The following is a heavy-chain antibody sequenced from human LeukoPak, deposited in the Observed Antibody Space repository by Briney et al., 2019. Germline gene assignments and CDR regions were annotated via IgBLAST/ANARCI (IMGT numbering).Heavy chain of an antibody. D-gene: IGHD2-15*01. J-gene: IGHJ3*02. Sequence: GGTLRLSCAASGFTVSSNYMSWVRQAPGKGLEGVSVMYSGGSTYYADSVKGRFTISRDNSKNTLYLQMNSLRVEDTAVYYCAREIYCSASSCTGGVFDIWGQGTMVTVSS. CDR1: GFTVSSNY. V-gene: IGHV3-53*01. CDR2: MYSGGST. CDR3: AREIYCSASSCTGGVFDI.